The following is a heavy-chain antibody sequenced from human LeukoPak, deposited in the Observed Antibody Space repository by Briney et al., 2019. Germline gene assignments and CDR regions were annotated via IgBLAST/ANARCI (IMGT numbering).Heavy chain of an antibody. CDR2: IYYSGST. V-gene: IGHV4-39*01. CDR3: ARLSSSYLAAPSDY. J-gene: IGHJ4*02. D-gene: IGHD6-6*01. CDR1: GGSISSSSYY. Sequence: SETLSLTCTVSGGSISSSSYYWGWIRQPPGKGLEWIGAIYYSGSTYYNPSLKSRVTISVDTSKNQFSLKLSSVTAADTAVYFCARLSSSYLAAPSDYWGQGTLVTVSS.